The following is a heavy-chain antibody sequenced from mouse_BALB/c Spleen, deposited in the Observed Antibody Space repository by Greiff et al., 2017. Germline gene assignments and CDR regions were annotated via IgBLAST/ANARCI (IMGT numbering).Heavy chain of an antibody. J-gene: IGHJ3*01. CDR2: ISCYNGAT. CDR3: ARKDDIYGNYWFAY. V-gene: IGHV1S34*01. CDR1: GYSFTGYY. Sequence: LVKTGASVKISCKASGYSFTGYYMHWVKQSHGKSLEWIGYISCYNGATSYNQKFKGKATFTVDTSSSTAYMQLSSLTSEDSAVYFCARKDDIYGNYWFAYWGQGTLVTVSA. D-gene: IGHD2-1*01.